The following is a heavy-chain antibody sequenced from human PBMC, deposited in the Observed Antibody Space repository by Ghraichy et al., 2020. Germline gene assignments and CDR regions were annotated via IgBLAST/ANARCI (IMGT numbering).Heavy chain of an antibody. CDR2: VSGSGSI. CDR3: ARQSNDYCSGGSCFSE. D-gene: IGHD2-15*01. J-gene: IGHJ4*02. V-gene: IGHV3-23*01. Sequence: GGSLRLSCAASGFTFNIFAMSWVRQAPGRGLEWVSDVSGSGSIHYADSVKGRFTISRDNSKNTLYLQMNSLRTEDTAVYFCARQSNDYCSGGSCFSEWGQGTLVTVSS. CDR1: GFTFNIFA.